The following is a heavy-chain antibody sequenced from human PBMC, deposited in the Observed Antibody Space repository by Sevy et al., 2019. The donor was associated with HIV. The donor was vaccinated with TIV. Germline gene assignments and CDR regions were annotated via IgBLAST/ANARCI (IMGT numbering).Heavy chain of an antibody. CDR3: ARLGGQMDSGWAFDI. CDR2: IYYSGST. V-gene: IGHV4-39*01. J-gene: IGHJ3*02. D-gene: IGHD5-12*01. Sequence: SETLSLTCTVSGGSVSSSSFYWGWIRQPPGKGLEWIGNIYYSGSTYYNPSLKSRVTISVDTSKNQFSLKLSSVTAADTAVYYCARLGGQMDSGWAFDIWGQGTMVTVSS. CDR1: GGSVSSSSFY.